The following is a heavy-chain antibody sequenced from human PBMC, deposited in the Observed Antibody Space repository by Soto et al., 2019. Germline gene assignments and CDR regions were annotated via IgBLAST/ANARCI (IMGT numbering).Heavy chain of an antibody. CDR3: AKEVSLGSTVDLGY. D-gene: IGHD7-27*01. J-gene: IGHJ4*02. Sequence: EVQLLESGGDLVQPGGSLRLSCAASGFTFSIFAMRWVRQSPGKGLEWVSTISGSGGSTYYADAVKGRFSISRDNSMGTLYLQMKSRRVEDTAIYYCAKEVSLGSTVDLGYWGQGTLVTVSS. CDR2: ISGSGGST. CDR1: GFTFSIFA. V-gene: IGHV3-23*01.